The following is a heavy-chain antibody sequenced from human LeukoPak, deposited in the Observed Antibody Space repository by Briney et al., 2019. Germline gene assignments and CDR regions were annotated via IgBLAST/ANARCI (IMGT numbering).Heavy chain of an antibody. V-gene: IGHV3-7*03. CDR3: ASLDTAKQPLANH. D-gene: IGHD5-18*01. Sequence: GGALRLSYVASGLTVSNHWMSWVREDPGKGLEWVANIREERGQEYYVDSVKGRFTISKNSAKNSLYLQMNTLRVEDTAVYYCASLDTAKQPLANHWGQGTLVTVSS. CDR2: IREERGQE. CDR1: GLTVSNHW. J-gene: IGHJ5*02.